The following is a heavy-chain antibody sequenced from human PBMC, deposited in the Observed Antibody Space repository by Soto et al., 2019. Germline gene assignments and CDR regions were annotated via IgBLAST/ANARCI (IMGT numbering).Heavy chain of an antibody. D-gene: IGHD2-2*01. Sequence: PGGSLRLSCAASGFTFSSYGMHWVRQAPGKGLEWVAVISYDGSNKYYADSVKGRFTISRDNSKNTLYLQMNSLRAEDTAVYYCAKVGFLGYCSSTSCSRNAYFDYWGQGTLVTVSS. J-gene: IGHJ4*02. CDR1: GFTFSSYG. V-gene: IGHV3-30*18. CDR3: AKVGFLGYCSSTSCSRNAYFDY. CDR2: ISYDGSNK.